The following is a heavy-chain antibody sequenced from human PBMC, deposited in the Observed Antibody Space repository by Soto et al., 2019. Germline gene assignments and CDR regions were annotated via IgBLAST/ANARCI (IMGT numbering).Heavy chain of an antibody. J-gene: IGHJ4*02. CDR1: GFTFSSYG. CDR3: AKGESVAAILEGVDY. D-gene: IGHD6-19*01. CDR2: ISYDGSNK. Sequence: GGSLRLSCAASGFTFSSYGMHWVRQAPGKGLEWVAVISYDGSNKYYADSVKGRFTISRDNSKNTLYLQMNSLRAEDTAVYYCAKGESVAAILEGVDYWGQGTLVTVSS. V-gene: IGHV3-30*18.